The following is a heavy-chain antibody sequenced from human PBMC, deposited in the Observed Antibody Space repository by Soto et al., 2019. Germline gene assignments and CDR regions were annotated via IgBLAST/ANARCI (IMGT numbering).Heavy chain of an antibody. Sequence: SVKVSCKTSGYSFTNQAINWVRQAPGQGLEWVGWISGRSGNSNSAETVRGRVTMTTDTSTATAYLELRALTTDDTALYYCARGYDSSAYFYPLGDGMDVWGQGTTVTGSS. CDR3: ARGYDSSAYFYPLGDGMDV. V-gene: IGHV1-18*01. CDR1: GYSFTNQA. J-gene: IGHJ6*02. CDR2: ISGRSGNS. D-gene: IGHD3-22*01.